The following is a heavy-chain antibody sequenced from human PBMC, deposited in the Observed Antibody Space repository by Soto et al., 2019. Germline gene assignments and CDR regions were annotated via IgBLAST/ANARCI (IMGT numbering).Heavy chain of an antibody. Sequence: EVQLVESGGGLVQPGGSLRLSCAASGFTVSSNYMSWVRQAPGKGLEWVSVIYSGGSTYYADYVKGRFTISRHNSKNTLYLQMNSLRAEDTAVYYCAGTGRTGTGIWFDPWGQGTLVTVSS. D-gene: IGHD1-1*01. V-gene: IGHV3-53*04. J-gene: IGHJ5*02. CDR3: AGTGRTGTGIWFDP. CDR1: GFTVSSNY. CDR2: IYSGGST.